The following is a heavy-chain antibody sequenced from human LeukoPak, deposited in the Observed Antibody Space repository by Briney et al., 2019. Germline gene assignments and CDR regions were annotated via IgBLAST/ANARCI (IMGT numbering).Heavy chain of an antibody. V-gene: IGHV3-23*01. CDR2: ISGSGGST. J-gene: IGHJ4*02. Sequence: GGSLRLSCAASGFTFASYAMSWVRQAPGKGLEWVSIISGSGGSTYYVDSVKGRFTISRDNSKNTLYLQMNSLRAEDTAVYYCAKHQNKGFDYWGQGTQVTVSS. CDR1: GFTFASYA. CDR3: AKHQNKGFDY.